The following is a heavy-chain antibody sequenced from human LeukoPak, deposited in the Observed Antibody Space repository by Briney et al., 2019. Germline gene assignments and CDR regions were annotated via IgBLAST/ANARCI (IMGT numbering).Heavy chain of an antibody. CDR1: KFPFSSYA. D-gene: IGHD2-15*01. Sequence: GGSLRLSCAASKFPFSSYAMHWVRQAPGKGLEWVAVMSYDGSNKYYADSMKGRFTISRDNSKNTLYLQMNSLKTEDTAVYYCTRHSDKYCSGSNCYVYNFYGLDVWGQGTTVTVSS. CDR2: MSYDGSNK. V-gene: IGHV3-30*03. CDR3: TRHSDKYCSGSNCYVYNFYGLDV. J-gene: IGHJ6*02.